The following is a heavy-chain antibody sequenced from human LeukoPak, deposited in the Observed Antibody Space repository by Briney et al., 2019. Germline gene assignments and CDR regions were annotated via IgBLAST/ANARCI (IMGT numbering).Heavy chain of an antibody. CDR3: ARDVFGSWYNSPFDY. D-gene: IGHD6-13*01. V-gene: IGHV3-74*01. CDR2: INTDGSRT. Sequence: GGSLRLSCAASGFTFSNFWMHWVRQAPEMGLVWVSRINTDGSRTNSVKGRFTISRDNSKNTLYLQMNSLRAEDTAVYYCARDVFGSWYNSPFDYWGQGTLVTVSS. CDR1: GFTFSNFW. J-gene: IGHJ4*02.